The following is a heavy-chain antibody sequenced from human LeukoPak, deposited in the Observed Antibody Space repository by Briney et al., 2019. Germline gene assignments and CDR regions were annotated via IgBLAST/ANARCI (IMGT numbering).Heavy chain of an antibody. V-gene: IGHV1-69*05. CDR1: GGAFSSYA. J-gene: IGHJ5*02. CDR3: ARDGQQTAVAGTNWFDP. CDR2: VIPIFGTA. D-gene: IGHD6-19*01. Sequence: SVKVSCKASGGAFSSYAISWVRQAPGQGLEWMGGVIPIFGTANYAQKFQGRVTITTDESTSTAYMELSSLRSEDTAVYYCARDGQQTAVAGTNWFDPWGQGTLVTVPS.